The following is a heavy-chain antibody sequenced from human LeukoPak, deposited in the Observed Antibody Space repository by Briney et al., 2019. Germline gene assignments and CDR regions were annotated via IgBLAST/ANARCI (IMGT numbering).Heavy chain of an antibody. CDR1: GGSISSSSYY. D-gene: IGHD6-13*01. V-gene: IGHV4-39*01. Sequence: SETLSLTCTVSGGSISSSSYYWGWIRQPPGKGLEWIGSIYYSGSNYYNPSLKSRVTISVDASKNQFSLKLSSVTAADTAVYYCARHDGIAAPHDYWGQGTLVSVSS. CDR2: IYYSGSN. CDR3: ARHDGIAAPHDY. J-gene: IGHJ4*02.